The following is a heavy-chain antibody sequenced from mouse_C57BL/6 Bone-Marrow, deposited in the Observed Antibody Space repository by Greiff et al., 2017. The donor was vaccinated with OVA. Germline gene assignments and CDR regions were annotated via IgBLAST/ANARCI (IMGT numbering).Heavy chain of an antibody. CDR3: AREVYYYGSSHWYFDV. CDR1: GYTFTSYW. J-gene: IGHJ1*03. D-gene: IGHD1-1*01. Sequence: QVQLKQPGAELVKPGASVKMSCKASGYTFTSYWITWVKQRPGQGLEWIGDIYPGSGSTNYNEKFKSKATLTVDTSSSTAYMQLSSLTSEDSAVYYCAREVYYYGSSHWYFDVWGTGTTVTVSS. V-gene: IGHV1-55*01. CDR2: IYPGSGST.